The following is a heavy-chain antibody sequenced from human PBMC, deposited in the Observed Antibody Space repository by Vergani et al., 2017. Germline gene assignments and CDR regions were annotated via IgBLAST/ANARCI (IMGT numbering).Heavy chain of an antibody. CDR3: AGHGEIAARLYYYYGMDV. J-gene: IGHJ6*02. V-gene: IGHV1-69*06. D-gene: IGHD6-6*01. Sequence: QVQLVQSGAEVKKPGSSVKVSCKASGGTFSSYAISWVRQAPGQGLEWMGGIIPIFGTANYAQKFQGRVTITADKSTRTAYMELSSLRSEDTAVYYCAGHGEIAARLYYYYGMDVWGQGTTVTVSS. CDR1: GGTFSSYA. CDR2: IIPIFGTA.